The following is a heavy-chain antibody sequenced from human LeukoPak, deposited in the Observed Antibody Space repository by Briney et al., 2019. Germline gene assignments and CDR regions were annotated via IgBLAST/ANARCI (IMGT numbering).Heavy chain of an antibody. D-gene: IGHD6-19*01. CDR2: TNHSGST. CDR1: GGSFSGYY. Sequence: SETLSLTCAVYGGSFSGYYWSWLRQPPGKGLVGIGETNHSGSTNYSTSVNSRVTISADTSKNQFSLKLSSGSAADTAVYYCARESPNMKWLVRGSFDYWGQGTLVTVSS. V-gene: IGHV4-34*01. J-gene: IGHJ4*02. CDR3: ARESPNMKWLVRGSFDY.